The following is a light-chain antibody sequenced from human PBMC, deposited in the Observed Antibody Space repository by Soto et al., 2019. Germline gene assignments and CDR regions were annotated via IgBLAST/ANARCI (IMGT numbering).Light chain of an antibody. CDR1: HSISSSY. CDR3: QLYGSSPLIT. Sequence: EIVLTQSPGTLSLSPGERATLSCRASHSISSSYLAWYQQKPGQAPRLLIYGASSRATGIPDRFSGSGSGTDFTLTISRLEPEDFAVYYCQLYGSSPLITFGQGTRLEIK. J-gene: IGKJ5*01. CDR2: GAS. V-gene: IGKV3-20*01.